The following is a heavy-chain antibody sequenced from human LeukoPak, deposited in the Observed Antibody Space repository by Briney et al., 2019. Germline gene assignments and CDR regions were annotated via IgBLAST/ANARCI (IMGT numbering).Heavy chain of an antibody. Sequence: SETLSLTCTVSGGSISSYYWSWIRQPPGKGLEWIGYIYYTGSTDSNPSLKSRVTISIDTSKNQFSLRLSSVTAADTAVYYCARGHSSGYYQGGGWFDPWGQGTLVTVSS. D-gene: IGHD3-22*01. CDR1: GGSISSYY. CDR3: ARGHSSGYYQGGGWFDP. CDR2: IYYTGST. V-gene: IGHV4-59*01. J-gene: IGHJ5*02.